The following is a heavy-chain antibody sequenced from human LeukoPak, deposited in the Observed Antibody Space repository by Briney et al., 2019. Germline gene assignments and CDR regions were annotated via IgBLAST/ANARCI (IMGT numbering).Heavy chain of an antibody. CDR3: ARGVEPLAANTLAY. J-gene: IGHJ4*02. D-gene: IGHD1-14*01. V-gene: IGHV3-53*01. CDR1: GFTVITND. Sequence: PGGSLRLSCAASGFTVITNDMTWDPQAPGKGLKWVSVLYSDGNTKYADSVQGRFTISRDNSKNTLYLEMNSLSPDDTAVYYCARGVEPLAANTLAYWGQGTLVTVSS. CDR2: LYSDGNT.